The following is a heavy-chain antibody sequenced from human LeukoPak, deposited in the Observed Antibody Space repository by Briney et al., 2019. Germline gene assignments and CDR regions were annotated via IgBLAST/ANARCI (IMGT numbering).Heavy chain of an antibody. CDR3: ARVPRHWFDP. V-gene: IGHV4-59*01. J-gene: IGHJ5*02. Sequence: SETLSLTCTVSGGSISSYYWSWIRQPPGKGLEWIGYIYYSGSTNYNPSLKSRVTKSVDTSKNQFSLKLSSVTAADTAVYYCARVPRHWFDPWGQGTLVTVSS. CDR1: GGSISSYY. CDR2: IYYSGST.